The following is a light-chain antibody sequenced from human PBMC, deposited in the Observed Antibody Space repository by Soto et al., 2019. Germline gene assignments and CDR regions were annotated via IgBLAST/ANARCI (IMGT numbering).Light chain of an antibody. CDR2: AAS. V-gene: IGKV1-6*01. CDR3: LLDFRYFWA. Sequence: AIQLTQSPSSLYASVGDRVTITCRASQAIRTALGWYQQKPGKVPKLLIYAASILQSWVPSRFSGSGSGTDFTLTISSLQPEDFATYYCLLDFRYFWAFGQGTKVDIK. J-gene: IGKJ1*01. CDR1: QAIRTA.